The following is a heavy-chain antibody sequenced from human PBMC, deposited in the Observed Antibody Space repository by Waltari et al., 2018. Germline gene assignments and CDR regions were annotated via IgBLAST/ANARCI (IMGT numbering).Heavy chain of an antibody. J-gene: IGHJ4*02. CDR3: ARGGRDGYNYGFDY. V-gene: IGHV4-59*01. CDR1: GGSISSYY. D-gene: IGHD5-12*01. Sequence: QVQLQESGPGLVKPSETLSLTCTVSGGSISSYYWSWIRQPPGKGLEWIGYIYYSGSTNDNPSLTSRGTISVDTSKNQFYLKLSSVTAADTAVYYCARGGRDGYNYGFDYWGQGTLVTVSS. CDR2: IYYSGST.